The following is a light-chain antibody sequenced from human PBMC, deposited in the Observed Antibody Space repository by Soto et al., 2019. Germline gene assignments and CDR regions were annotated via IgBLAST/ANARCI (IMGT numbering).Light chain of an antibody. CDR3: QQDDNVPLT. V-gene: IGKV1-33*01. CDR1: QDITND. Sequence: DIQMTQSPSSLSASVGDRVTITCQASQDITNDLNWYQQKPGKAPKVLIYEASNLKTGVPSRFSGSGSGTDFTLTISSLQPEDSATYFCQQDDNVPLTFGGGTKVEVK. J-gene: IGKJ4*01. CDR2: EAS.